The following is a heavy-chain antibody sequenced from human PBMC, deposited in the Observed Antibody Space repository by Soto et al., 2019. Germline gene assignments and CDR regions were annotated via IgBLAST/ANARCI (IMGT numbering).Heavy chain of an antibody. CDR3: ARDRGRAAAGEYYYYGMDV. V-gene: IGHV1-46*01. CDR1: GYTFTSCY. Sequence: ASVQVSCKASGYTFTSCYIHWVRQASGQGLEWMGAINPGGGSKTYAQQFQGRVTMTRDASTSTVFMALSSLRSEDTAVYYCARDRGRAAAGEYYYYGMDVWGQGTTVTVSS. CDR2: INPGGGSK. D-gene: IGHD6-13*01. J-gene: IGHJ6*02.